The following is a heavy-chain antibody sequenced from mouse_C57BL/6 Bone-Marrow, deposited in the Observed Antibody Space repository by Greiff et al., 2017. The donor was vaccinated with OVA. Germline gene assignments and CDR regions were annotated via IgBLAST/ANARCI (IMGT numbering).Heavy chain of an antibody. Sequence: DVQLQESGPGLVKPSQSLSLTCSVTGYSITSGYYWNWIRQFPGNKLEWMGYISYDGSNKYNPSLKNRISITGDTSKNQFFLKLNSVTTEDTATYYCARGVTTWYFDVWGTGTTVTVSS. V-gene: IGHV3-6*01. CDR3: ARGVTTWYFDV. D-gene: IGHD2-2*01. CDR1: GYSITSGYY. J-gene: IGHJ1*03. CDR2: ISYDGSN.